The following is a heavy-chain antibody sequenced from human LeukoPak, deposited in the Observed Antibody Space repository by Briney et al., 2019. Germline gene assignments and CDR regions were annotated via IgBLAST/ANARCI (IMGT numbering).Heavy chain of an antibody. D-gene: IGHD2-2*02. Sequence: SVKVSCKASGGTFSSYAISWVRQAPGQGLEWMGGIIPIFGTANYAQKFQGRVTITTDESTSTAYMELSSLRSEDTAVYYCARDPTCSSTSCYTGLGNWFDPWGQGTLVTVSS. CDR3: ARDPTCSSTSCYTGLGNWFDP. V-gene: IGHV1-69*05. J-gene: IGHJ5*02. CDR2: IIPIFGTA. CDR1: GGTFSSYA.